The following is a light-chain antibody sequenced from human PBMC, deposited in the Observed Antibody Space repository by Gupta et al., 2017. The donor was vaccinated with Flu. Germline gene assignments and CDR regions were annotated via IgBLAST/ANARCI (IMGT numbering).Light chain of an antibody. V-gene: IGKV1-39*01. CDR3: QQSDSTPFT. Sequence: PSSLSASVGDRVTITCRASQSISSNLNWYQHKTGKAPNLLIFAASDLQNGVPSRFSGSGSGTXFTLTIXSLQAEDFATYYCQQSDSTPFTFGXGTKVDI. J-gene: IGKJ3*01. CDR1: QSISSN. CDR2: AAS.